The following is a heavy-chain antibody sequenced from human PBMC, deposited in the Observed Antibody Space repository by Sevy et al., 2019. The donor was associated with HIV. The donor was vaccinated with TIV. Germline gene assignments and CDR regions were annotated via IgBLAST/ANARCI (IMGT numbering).Heavy chain of an antibody. D-gene: IGHD3-22*01. Sequence: ASVKVSCKASGYTFTSYDINWVRQATGQGLEWMGWMNPNSGNTGYTQKFQVRGTMTRNTSISTAYMELSSLRSEDTAVYYCARGSDDSSGVPYYDYGMDVWGQGTTVTVSS. CDR1: GYTFTSYD. J-gene: IGHJ6*02. CDR2: MNPNSGNT. V-gene: IGHV1-8*01. CDR3: ARGSDDSSGVPYYDYGMDV.